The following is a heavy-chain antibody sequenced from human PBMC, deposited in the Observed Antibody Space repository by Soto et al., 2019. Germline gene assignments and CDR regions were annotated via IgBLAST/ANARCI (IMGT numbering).Heavy chain of an antibody. Sequence: ASVKVSCKASGYTFTGYYMHWVRQAPGQGLEWMGWINPNSGGTNYAQKFQGWVTMTRDTSISTAYMELSRLRSDDTAVYYCARGSPGGSPDSYYSSDFWRKGNTVTVAS. CDR1: GYTFTGYY. D-gene: IGHD2-15*01. CDR2: INPNSGGT. V-gene: IGHV1-2*04. CDR3: ARGSPGGSPDSYYSSDF. J-gene: IGHJ6*03.